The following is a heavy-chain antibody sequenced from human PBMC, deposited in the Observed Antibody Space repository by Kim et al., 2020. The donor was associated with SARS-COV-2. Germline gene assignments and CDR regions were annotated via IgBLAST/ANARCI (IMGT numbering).Heavy chain of an antibody. CDR2: IHHSGST. V-gene: IGHV4-34*01. J-gene: IGHJ6*02. D-gene: IGHD3-10*01. CDR3: ARGRSGHYGSGSYRPSNYYYSGMDV. Sequence: SETLSLTCAVYGESLSGNYWGWIRQTPGKGLEWIGEIHHSGSTNYNPSLESRVTISRDTSKNQFSLRLTSVTAADTAVYYCARGRSGHYGSGSYRPSNYYYSGMDVWGQGTTVTVSS. CDR1: GESLSGNY.